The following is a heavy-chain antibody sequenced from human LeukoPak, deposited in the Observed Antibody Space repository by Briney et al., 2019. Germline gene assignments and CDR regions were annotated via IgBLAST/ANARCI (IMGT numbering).Heavy chain of an antibody. CDR2: VYYSGST. D-gene: IGHD2/OR15-2a*01. CDR3: ARHLYDEFFLE. CDR1: GASISNDY. V-gene: IGHV4-59*12. Sequence: SETLSLTCSVSGASISNDYWSWIRQPPGKGLEWIGYVYYSGSTNYNPSLKSRITISKDMSKNQVSLKLTSVTAADAAVYYCARHLYDEFFLEWGRGTLVAVSS. J-gene: IGHJ1*01.